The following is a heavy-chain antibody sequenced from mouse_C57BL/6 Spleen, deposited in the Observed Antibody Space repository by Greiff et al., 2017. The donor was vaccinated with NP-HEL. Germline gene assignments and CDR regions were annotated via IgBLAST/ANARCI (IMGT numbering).Heavy chain of an antibody. D-gene: IGHD3-2*02. CDR1: GYTFTSYW. J-gene: IGHJ2*01. CDR3: ARGGNSSGFDY. CDR2: IDPSDSYT. Sequence: VQLQQPGAELVMPGASVKLSCKASGYTFTSYWMHWVKQRPGQGLEWIGEIDPSDSYTNYNQKFKGKSTLTVDKSSSPAYMQLSSLTSEDSAVYYCARGGNSSGFDYWGQGTTLTVSS. V-gene: IGHV1-69*01.